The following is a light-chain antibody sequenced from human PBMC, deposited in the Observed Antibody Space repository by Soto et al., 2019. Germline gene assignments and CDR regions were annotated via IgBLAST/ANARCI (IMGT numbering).Light chain of an antibody. CDR3: HPYDSWT. V-gene: IGKV3-20*01. CDR1: QSFNSIY. Sequence: VVNHSPCAVSLSARARAPRSCRASQSFNSIYLAWYQQKPGQAPRLLIYGASSRATGIPDRFSGSGSGTDFTLTISRLEPEDFAVYYGHPYDSWTFGQGTKVDIK. CDR2: GAS. J-gene: IGKJ1*01.